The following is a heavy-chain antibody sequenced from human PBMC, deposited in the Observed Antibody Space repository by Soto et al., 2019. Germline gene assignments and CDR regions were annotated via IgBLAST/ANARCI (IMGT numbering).Heavy chain of an antibody. Sequence: SVKVSCKASGGTFSSYAVSWVRQAPGQGLEWMGGIIPIFGTANYAQKFQGRVTITADESTSTAYMELSSLRSEDTAVYYCAREVSPYSDILTGPWRCMDVWGQGTTVTVSS. D-gene: IGHD3-9*01. J-gene: IGHJ6*02. CDR3: AREVSPYSDILTGPWRCMDV. V-gene: IGHV1-69*13. CDR2: IIPIFGTA. CDR1: GGTFSSYA.